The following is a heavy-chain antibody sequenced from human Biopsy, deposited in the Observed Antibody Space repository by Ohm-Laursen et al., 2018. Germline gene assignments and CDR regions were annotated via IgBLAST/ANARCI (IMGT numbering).Heavy chain of an antibody. Sequence: GTLSLTCIVSGGSISSDYWSWIRQTPGKGLEWIGYIYYSGSTNHNPSLKSRVTISVDTSKNQFSLRLNSVTAADTAVYYCARATNSTGWPYYYFYGMDVWGQGTTVTVSS. J-gene: IGHJ6*02. CDR3: ARATNSTGWPYYYFYGMDV. CDR1: GGSISSDY. CDR2: IYYSGST. V-gene: IGHV4-59*01. D-gene: IGHD2/OR15-2a*01.